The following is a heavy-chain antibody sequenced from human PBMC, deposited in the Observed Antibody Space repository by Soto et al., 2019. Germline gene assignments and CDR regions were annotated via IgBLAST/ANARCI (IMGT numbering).Heavy chain of an antibody. CDR1: GGSISSSNW. CDR2: IYHSGST. Sequence: TSETLSLTCAVSGGSISSSNWWSWVRQPPGKGLEWIGEIYHSGSTNYNPSLKSRVTISVDKSKNQFSLKLSSVTAADTAVYYCARGSPPRVTVLRFLEWRHTPGYGMDVWGHGTMLT. J-gene: IGHJ6*02. D-gene: IGHD3-3*01. CDR3: ARGSPPRVTVLRFLEWRHTPGYGMDV. V-gene: IGHV4-4*02.